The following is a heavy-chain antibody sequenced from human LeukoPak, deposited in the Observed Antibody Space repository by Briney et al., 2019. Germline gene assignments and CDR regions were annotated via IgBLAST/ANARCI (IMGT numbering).Heavy chain of an antibody. CDR1: GFTFSSYS. Sequence: GGSLRLSCAATGFTFSSYSMSWVRQAPGKGLEWVSSISSSSSYIYYADSVKGRFTISRDNAKNSLYLQMNSLRAEDTAVYYCARSLRYFDYYYYGMDVWGQGTTVTVSS. J-gene: IGHJ6*02. CDR2: ISSSSSYI. V-gene: IGHV3-21*01. CDR3: ARSLRYFDYYYYGMDV. D-gene: IGHD3-9*01.